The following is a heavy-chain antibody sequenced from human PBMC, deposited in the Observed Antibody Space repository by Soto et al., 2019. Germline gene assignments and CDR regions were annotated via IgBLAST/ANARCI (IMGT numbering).Heavy chain of an antibody. Sequence: ESGGGLVQPGRSLRLSCAASGFTFDDYAMHWVRQAPGKGLEWVSGISWNSGSIGYADSVKGRFTISRDNAKNSLYLQMNSLRAEDTALYYCAKDWRVSGWYYFDYWGQGTLVTVSS. J-gene: IGHJ4*02. V-gene: IGHV3-9*01. CDR2: ISWNSGSI. D-gene: IGHD6-19*01. CDR1: GFTFDDYA. CDR3: AKDWRVSGWYYFDY.